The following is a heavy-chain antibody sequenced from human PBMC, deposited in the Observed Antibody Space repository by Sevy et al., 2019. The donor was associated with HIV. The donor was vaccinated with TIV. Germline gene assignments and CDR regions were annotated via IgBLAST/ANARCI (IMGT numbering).Heavy chain of an antibody. CDR3: ARASFGIEVDENYFDY. CDR1: GGSISSGGYY. J-gene: IGHJ4*02. D-gene: IGHD3-22*01. Sequence: SETLSLTCTVSGGSISSGGYYWSWIRQHPGKGLEWIGYIYYSGSTYYNPSLKSRVTISVDTSKNQFSLKLSSVTAADTAVYYCARASFGIEVDENYFDYWGQGTLVTVSS. CDR2: IYYSGST. V-gene: IGHV4-31*03.